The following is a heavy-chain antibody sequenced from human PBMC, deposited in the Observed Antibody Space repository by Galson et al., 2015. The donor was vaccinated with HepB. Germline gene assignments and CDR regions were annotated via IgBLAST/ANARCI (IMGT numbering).Heavy chain of an antibody. V-gene: IGHV4-34*01. CDR2: INHSGST. CDR3: ATTGRWELLREYNWFDP. J-gene: IGHJ5*02. Sequence: SETLSLTCAVYGGSFSGYYWNWIRQPPGKGLEWIGEINHSGSTNYNPSLKSRVTISVDTSKNQFSLKLSSVTAADTAVYYCATTGRWELLREYNWFDPWGQGTLVTVSS. D-gene: IGHD1-26*01. CDR1: GGSFSGYY.